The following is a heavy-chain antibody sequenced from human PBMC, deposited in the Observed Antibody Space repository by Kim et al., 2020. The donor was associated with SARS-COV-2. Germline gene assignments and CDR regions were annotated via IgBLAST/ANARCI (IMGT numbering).Heavy chain of an antibody. V-gene: IGHV4-34*01. CDR3: ARGIAVAVPYFDY. D-gene: IGHD6-19*01. J-gene: IGHJ4*01. Sequence: YHPSLKSRVTISVDTSKNQFSLKLSSVTAADTAVYYCARGIAVAVPYFDYWGHGTLVTVSS.